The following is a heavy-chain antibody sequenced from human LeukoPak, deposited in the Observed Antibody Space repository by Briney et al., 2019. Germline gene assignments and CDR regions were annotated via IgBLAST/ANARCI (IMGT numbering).Heavy chain of an antibody. Sequence: GGSLRLSCTASGFTFGDYAMSWFRQAPGKGLEWVGFIRSKAYGGTTEYAASVKGRFTISRDDSKSIAYLQMNSLKTEDTAVYYCTRDIVTSPVTIFGVVMGGRQETAPGGDAFDIWGQGTMVTVSS. D-gene: IGHD3-3*01. CDR3: TRDIVTSPVTIFGVVMGGRQETAPGGDAFDI. J-gene: IGHJ3*02. V-gene: IGHV3-49*03. CDR1: GFTFGDYA. CDR2: IRSKAYGGTT.